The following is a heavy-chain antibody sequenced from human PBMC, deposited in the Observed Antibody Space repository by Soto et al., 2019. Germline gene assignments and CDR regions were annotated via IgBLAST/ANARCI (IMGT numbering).Heavy chain of an antibody. CDR1: GFTFSSYA. V-gene: IGHV3-30-3*01. Sequence: QVQLVESGGGVVQPGRSLRLSCVASGFTFSSYAMHWVRQAPGKGLEWVAVISYDGSNKYYADSVKGRFTISRDNSKNTLYLRMNSLRAEDTAVYYCARDPADYSDYYNYGMDVWGQGTTVTVSS. J-gene: IGHJ6*02. CDR2: ISYDGSNK. CDR3: ARDPADYSDYYNYGMDV. D-gene: IGHD4-4*01.